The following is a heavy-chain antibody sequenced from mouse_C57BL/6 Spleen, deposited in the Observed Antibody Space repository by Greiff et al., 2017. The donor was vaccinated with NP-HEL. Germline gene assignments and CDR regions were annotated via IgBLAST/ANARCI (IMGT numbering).Heavy chain of an antibody. CDR3: AVDGYSWFAY. V-gene: IGHV1-64*01. CDR1: GYTFTSYW. Sequence: QVHVKQSGAELVKPGASVKLSCKASGYTFTSYWMHWVKQRPGQGLEWIGMIHPNSGSTNYNEKFKSKATLTVDKSSSTAYMQLSSLTSEDSAVYYCAVDGYSWFAYWGQGTLVTVSA. CDR2: IHPNSGST. J-gene: IGHJ3*01. D-gene: IGHD2-3*01.